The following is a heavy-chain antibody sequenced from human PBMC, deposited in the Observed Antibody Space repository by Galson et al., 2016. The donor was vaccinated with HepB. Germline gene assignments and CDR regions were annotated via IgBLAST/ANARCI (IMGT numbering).Heavy chain of an antibody. CDR3: AKDGPYDAFDV. CDR2: FDPEDGET. V-gene: IGHV1-24*01. Sequence: SVKVSCKVSGYTLTELSMHWVRQAPGIGLEWMGNFDPEDGETIYAQKFQGRVTMTGDTSTGTAYMELSSLRSEDTAIYYCAKDGPYDAFDVWGEGTMVTVSS. J-gene: IGHJ3*01. CDR1: GYTLTELS.